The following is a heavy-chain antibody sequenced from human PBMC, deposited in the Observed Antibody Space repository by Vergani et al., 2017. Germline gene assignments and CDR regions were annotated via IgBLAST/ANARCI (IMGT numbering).Heavy chain of an antibody. CDR2: IIPIFGTA. J-gene: IGHJ4*02. Sequence: QMQLVQSGAEVKKPGSSVKVSCKASGGTFNSYGISWVRQAPGQGLEWMGGIIPIFGTANYAQKFQGRVTITADESTSTAYMELSSLRSEDTAVYYCAKDQRYSSSCLLDYWGQGTLVTVSS. CDR1: GGTFNSYG. D-gene: IGHD6-13*01. V-gene: IGHV1-69*01. CDR3: AKDQRYSSSCLLDY.